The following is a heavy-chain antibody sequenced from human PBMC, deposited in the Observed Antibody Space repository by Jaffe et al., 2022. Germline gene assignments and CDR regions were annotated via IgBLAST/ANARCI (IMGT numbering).Heavy chain of an antibody. CDR3: ARGFGGGVVPAAMYAFDI. J-gene: IGHJ3*02. CDR1: GGSISSYY. V-gene: IGHV4-59*01. D-gene: IGHD2-2*01. Sequence: QVQLQESGPGLVKPSETLSLTCTVSGGSISSYYWSWIRQPPGKGLEWIGYIYYSGSTNYNPSLKSRVTISVDTSKNQFSLKLSSVTAADTAVYYCARGFGGGVVPAAMYAFDIWGQGTMVTVSS. CDR2: IYYSGST.